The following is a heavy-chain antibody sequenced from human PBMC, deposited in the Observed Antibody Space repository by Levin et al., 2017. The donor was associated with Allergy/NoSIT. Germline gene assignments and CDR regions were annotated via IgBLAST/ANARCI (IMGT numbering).Heavy chain of an antibody. Sequence: SETLSLTCTVSGGSISSGGYYWSWIRQHPGKGLEWIGYIYYSGSTYYNPSLKSRVTISVDTSKNQFSLKLSSVTAADTAVYYCARGNLIPPPWFDPWGQGTLVTVSS. V-gene: IGHV4-31*03. CDR1: GGSISSGGYY. J-gene: IGHJ5*02. CDR2: IYYSGST. CDR3: ARGNLIPPPWFDP.